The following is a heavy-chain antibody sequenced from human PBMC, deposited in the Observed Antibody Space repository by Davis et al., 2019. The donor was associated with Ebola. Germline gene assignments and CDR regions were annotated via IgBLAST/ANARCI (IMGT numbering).Heavy chain of an antibody. CDR3: AGSVISAAGTPLDE. CDR1: GGSISSSSYY. D-gene: IGHD6-13*01. Sequence: MPSETLSLTCTVSGGSISSSSYYWGWIRQPPGKGLEWIGSIYYSGSTYHNPSLKSRVSISVDTSKNQFSLKLSSVTAADTAVYYCAGSVISAAGTPLDEWGQGIRVTVSS. CDR2: IYYSGST. J-gene: IGHJ4*02. V-gene: IGHV4-39*01.